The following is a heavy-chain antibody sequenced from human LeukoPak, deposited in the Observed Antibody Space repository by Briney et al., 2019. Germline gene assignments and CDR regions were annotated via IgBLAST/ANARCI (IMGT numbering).Heavy chain of an antibody. Sequence: RGSLRLSCAASGFTFSSYAMSWVRQAPGKGLEWVSAISGSGGSTYYADSVKGRFTISRDNSKNTLYLQMNSLRAEDTAVYYCAKADYGDYGSSDYWGQGTLVTVSS. J-gene: IGHJ4*02. CDR2: ISGSGGST. CDR1: GFTFSSYA. D-gene: IGHD4-17*01. V-gene: IGHV3-23*01. CDR3: AKADYGDYGSSDY.